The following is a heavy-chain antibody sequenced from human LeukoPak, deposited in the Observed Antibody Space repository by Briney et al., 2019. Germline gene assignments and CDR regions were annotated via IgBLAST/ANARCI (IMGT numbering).Heavy chain of an antibody. D-gene: IGHD4-17*01. J-gene: IGHJ5*02. V-gene: IGHV4-61*02. CDR2: IYTSGST. Sequence: SETLSLTCTVSGGSISSGSYYWSWIRQPAGKGLEWIGRIYTSGSTNYNPSLKSRVTISVDTSKNQFSLKLSSVTAADTAVYYCARLDLGYGDYGGENNWFDPWGQGTLVTASS. CDR1: GGSISSGSYY. CDR3: ARLDLGYGDYGGENNWFDP.